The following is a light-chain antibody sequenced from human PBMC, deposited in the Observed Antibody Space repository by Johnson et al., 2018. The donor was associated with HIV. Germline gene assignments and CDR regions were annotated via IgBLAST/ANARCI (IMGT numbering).Light chain of an antibody. CDR1: SSDIGNNY. Sequence: QSVLTQRPSVSAAPGQKVTISCSGSSSDIGNNYVSWYQQLPGTAPKLLIYEDNRRPSGTPDRFSGSKSGTSATLGITGLQTGDEADYYCGTWDSSLSSYVFGTGTKVTVL. J-gene: IGLJ1*01. CDR3: GTWDSSLSSYV. V-gene: IGLV1-51*02. CDR2: EDN.